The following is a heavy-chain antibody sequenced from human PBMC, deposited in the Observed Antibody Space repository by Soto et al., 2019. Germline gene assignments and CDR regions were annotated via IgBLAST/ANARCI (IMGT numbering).Heavy chain of an antibody. CDR2: ISYDGSNK. V-gene: IGHV3-30-3*01. D-gene: IGHD3-3*01. CDR1: GFTFSSYA. Sequence: QVQLVESGGGVVQPGRSLRLSCAASGFTFSSYAMHWVRQAPGKGLEWVAVISYDGSNKYYADSVKGRFTISRDNSKNTLYLQMNSLSAEDTAVYYCARDYSEYYYFWSGYSIKGMDVWGQGTTVTVSS. J-gene: IGHJ6*02. CDR3: ARDYSEYYYFWSGYSIKGMDV.